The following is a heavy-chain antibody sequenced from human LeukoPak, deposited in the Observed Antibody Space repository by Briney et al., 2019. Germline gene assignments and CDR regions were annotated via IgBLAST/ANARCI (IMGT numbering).Heavy chain of an antibody. V-gene: IGHV4-34*01. Sequence: SETLSLTCTVSGASISSYYWSWIRQPPGKGLEWIGEINQSGSTNYNPSLKSRVTISVDTSKNQFSLKLISVTAADTAVFYCARGDYTTSAFDYWGQGTLVTVSS. CDR2: INQSGST. CDR1: GASISSYY. CDR3: ARGDYTTSAFDY. D-gene: IGHD3-3*01. J-gene: IGHJ4*02.